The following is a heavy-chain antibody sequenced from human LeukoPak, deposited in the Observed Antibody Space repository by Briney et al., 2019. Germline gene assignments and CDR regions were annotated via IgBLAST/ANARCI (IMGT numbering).Heavy chain of an antibody. CDR1: GDTLTELS. CDR2: FDPEHGEM. V-gene: IGHV1-24*01. CDR3: ATGGPWDLLKY. D-gene: IGHD3-9*01. J-gene: IGHJ4*02. Sequence: ASVTVSCKVSGDTLTELSTHWVRQAPGKGVEWMGGFDPEHGEMIYAQKLQGRVTITEDRSTDTAYMGLSSLRSEDTAVYYCATGGPWDLLKYWGQGTLVTVSS.